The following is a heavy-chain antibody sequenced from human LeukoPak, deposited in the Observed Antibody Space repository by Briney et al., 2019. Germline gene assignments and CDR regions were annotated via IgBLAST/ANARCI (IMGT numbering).Heavy chain of an antibody. CDR2: TYYRSKWYN. CDR3: ARGFYYTGMDV. Sequence: SQTLSLTCAISGDSVSSNSAAWNWIRHSPSRGLEWLGRTYYRSKWYNDYAVSLKSRITINPDTSKNQFSLQLNSVTPEDTAVYYCARGFYYTGMDVWGQGPRSPSP. V-gene: IGHV6-1*01. CDR1: GDSVSSNSAA. J-gene: IGHJ6*02. D-gene: IGHD3-10*01.